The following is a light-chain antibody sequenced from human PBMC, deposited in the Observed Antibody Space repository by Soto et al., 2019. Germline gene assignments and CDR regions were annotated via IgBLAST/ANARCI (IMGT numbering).Light chain of an antibody. CDR3: HQTDSVPLT. CDR2: AAS. CDR1: QSIATY. V-gene: IGKV1-39*01. J-gene: IGKJ4*02. Sequence: QMTPSPSSLYASIGDIVTITCRASQSIATYLNWYQQKSGKVTEVLISAASNLQSGVSSRFSGSGSGTDVTLTISNLQPEDLSTYFCHQTDSVPLTFGGGTQVAI.